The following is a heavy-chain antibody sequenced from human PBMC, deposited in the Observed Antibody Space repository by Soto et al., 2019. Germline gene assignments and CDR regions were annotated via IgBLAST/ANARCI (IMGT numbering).Heavy chain of an antibody. Sequence: SVKVSCKASGGTFSSYAISWVRQAPGQGLEWMGGIIPIFGTANYAQKFQGRVTITADKSTSTAYMELSSLRSEDTAVYYCAREGRGGSYFIDPFDIWGQGTMVT. CDR3: AREGRGGSYFIDPFDI. CDR1: GGTFSSYA. J-gene: IGHJ3*02. D-gene: IGHD1-26*01. V-gene: IGHV1-69*06. CDR2: IIPIFGTA.